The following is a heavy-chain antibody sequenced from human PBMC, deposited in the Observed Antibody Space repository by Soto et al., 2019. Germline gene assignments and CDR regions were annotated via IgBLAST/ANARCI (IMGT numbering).Heavy chain of an antibody. D-gene: IGHD2-15*01. CDR2: ISYDGSNK. J-gene: IGHJ4*02. V-gene: IGHV3-30*18. Sequence: QVQLVESGGGVVQPGRSLRLSCAASGFTFSSYGMHWVRQAPGKGLEWVAVISYDGSNKYYADSVKGRFTISRDNSKNPLYLQMNSLRAEDTAVYYCAKDQVLGYCSGGICYGEIDYWGQGTLVTVSS. CDR3: AKDQVLGYCSGGICYGEIDY. CDR1: GFTFSSYG.